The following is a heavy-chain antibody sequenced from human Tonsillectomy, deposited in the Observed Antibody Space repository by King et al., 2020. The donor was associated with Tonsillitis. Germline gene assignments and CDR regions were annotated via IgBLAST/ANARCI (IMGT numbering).Heavy chain of an antibody. J-gene: IGHJ4*02. CDR2: INPNSGGT. D-gene: IGHD4-23*01. CDR1: GYTFTGYY. V-gene: IGHV1-2*02. CDR3: AREGDYGGNVDY. Sequence: VQLVESGAEVKKPGASVKVSCKASGYTFTGYYMHWVRRAPGQGLEWMGWINPNSGGTNYAQKLQGRVTMTRDTSISTAYMELSRLRSDDTAVYYCAREGDYGGNVDYWGQGTLVTVSS.